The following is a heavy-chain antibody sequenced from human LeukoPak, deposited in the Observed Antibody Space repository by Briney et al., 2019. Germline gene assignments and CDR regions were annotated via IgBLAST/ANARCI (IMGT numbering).Heavy chain of an antibody. D-gene: IGHD6-13*01. V-gene: IGHV6-1*01. Sequence: SQTLSLTCAISGDSVSNNTTAWNWIRQSPSRGLEWLGRTYYRSKWYNEYAASVKSRITINPDTSKNQFSLQLSSVNPEDTAVYFCAKGYSISFWGQGALVTVSS. CDR3: AKGYSISF. CDR1: GDSVSNNTTA. CDR2: TYYRSKWYN. J-gene: IGHJ4*02.